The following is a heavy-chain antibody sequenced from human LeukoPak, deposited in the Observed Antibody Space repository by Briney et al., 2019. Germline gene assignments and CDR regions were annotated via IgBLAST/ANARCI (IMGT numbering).Heavy chain of an antibody. CDR3: AKPSSGWYRHGMDV. V-gene: IGHV3-30*18. D-gene: IGHD6-19*01. Sequence: PGGSLRLSCAASGFTFSSYGMHWVRQAPGEGLEWVAVISYDGSNKYYADSVKGRFTISRDNSKNTLYLQMNSLRAEDTAVYYCAKPSSGWYRHGMDVWGQGTTVTVSS. J-gene: IGHJ6*02. CDR2: ISYDGSNK. CDR1: GFTFSSYG.